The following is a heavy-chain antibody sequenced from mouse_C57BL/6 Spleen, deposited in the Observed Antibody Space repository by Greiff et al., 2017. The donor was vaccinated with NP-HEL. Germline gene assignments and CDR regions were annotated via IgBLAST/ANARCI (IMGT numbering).Heavy chain of an antibody. J-gene: IGHJ4*01. Sequence: QVQLQQSGAELVKPGASVKISRKASGYAFSSHWMNWVKQRPGKGPEWIGQIYPGDGDTNYNGKFKGKATLTADKSSSTAYMQLSSLTSEDSAVYFCARKEAHYYAMDYWGQGTSVTVSS. CDR1: GYAFSSHW. V-gene: IGHV1-80*01. CDR3: ARKEAHYYAMDY. CDR2: IYPGDGDT.